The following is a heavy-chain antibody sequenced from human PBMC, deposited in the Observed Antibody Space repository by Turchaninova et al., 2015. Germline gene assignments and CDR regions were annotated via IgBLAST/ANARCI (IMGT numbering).Heavy chain of an antibody. CDR2: INHSGST. Sequence: ETLSLTCAVYSGSFSGYYLSWIRQPPGKGLEWIGEINHSGSTNYHPSLKSRVTISVDMAKNQFSLKLRSVTAADTAIYYCARDYIVVEVAANAFDIWGQGTMVTVSS. J-gene: IGHJ3*02. D-gene: IGHD2-15*01. CDR3: ARDYIVVEVAANAFDI. V-gene: IGHV4-34*01. CDR1: SGSFSGYY.